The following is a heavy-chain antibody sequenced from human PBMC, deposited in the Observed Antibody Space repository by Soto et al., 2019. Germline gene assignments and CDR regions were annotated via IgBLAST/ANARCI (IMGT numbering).Heavy chain of an antibody. Sequence: EVRLLESGGGLAQPGGSRRLSCAASGFTFSSYAMNWVRQAPGKGLEWVSSIRIGGGDTFYADSVRGRFTVSRDISRNTRYLRMNSLRADDTALYYCAKGFVGTVRTSGLCNWVAPWGQGTLVPVSS. V-gene: IGHV3-23*01. CDR1: GFTFSSYA. CDR3: AKGFVGTVRTSGLCNWVAP. J-gene: IGHJ5*02. CDR2: IRIGGGDT. D-gene: IGHD2-2*01.